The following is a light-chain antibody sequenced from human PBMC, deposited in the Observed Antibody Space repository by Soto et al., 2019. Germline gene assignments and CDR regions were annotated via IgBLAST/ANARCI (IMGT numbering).Light chain of an antibody. Sequence: EIVLTHSPATLSLSPGERATLSCRASLTVTNNYLAWYQQKSGQAPSPVIYDASTRATGIPARFSASGSGTDFTLTISRLEPEDFAVYFCQQYASAPLTFGQGTKVEVK. J-gene: IGKJ1*01. CDR3: QQYASAPLT. CDR2: DAS. CDR1: LTVTNNY. V-gene: IGKV3-20*01.